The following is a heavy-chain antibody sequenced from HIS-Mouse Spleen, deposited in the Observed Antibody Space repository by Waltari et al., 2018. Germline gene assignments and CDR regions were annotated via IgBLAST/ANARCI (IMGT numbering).Heavy chain of an antibody. D-gene: IGHD6-13*01. J-gene: IGHJ3*02. Sequence: QVQLVQSGAEVKKPGASGTVSWQASGYTFTGYYMYWVRQAPGQGLEWMGWINPNSGGTNYAQKFQGRVTMTRDTSISTAYMELSRLRSDDTAVYYCARDRSSSWYAFDIWGQGTMVTVSS. CDR3: ARDRSSSWYAFDI. V-gene: IGHV1-2*02. CDR1: GYTFTGYY. CDR2: INPNSGGT.